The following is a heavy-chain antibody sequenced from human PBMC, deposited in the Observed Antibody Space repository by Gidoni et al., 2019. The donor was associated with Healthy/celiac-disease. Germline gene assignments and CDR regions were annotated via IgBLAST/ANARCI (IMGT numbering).Heavy chain of an antibody. CDR3: ATHGRIAVAGPSDY. CDR2: IYHSGST. D-gene: IGHD6-19*01. Sequence: QVQLQEPGPGLVKPSGTLSLTCAVAGGAISSSNWWSWVRQPPGKGLEWIGDIYHSGSTTYNPSLKSRVTISVDKSKNQFSLKLSSVTAADTAVYYCATHGRIAVAGPSDYWGQGTLVTVSS. V-gene: IGHV4-4*02. J-gene: IGHJ4*02. CDR1: GGAISSSNW.